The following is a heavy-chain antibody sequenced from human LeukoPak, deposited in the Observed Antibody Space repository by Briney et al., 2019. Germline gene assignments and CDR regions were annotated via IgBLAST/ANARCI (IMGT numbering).Heavy chain of an antibody. CDR1: GFTFSSYV. D-gene: IGHD5-18*01. Sequence: AGGSLRLSCAASGFTFSSYVMSWVRQAPGKGLEWVSYISSSGATIYYADAVKGRFTISRDNAKSSLYLQMNSLRAEDTAVYYCTGDAGTRLKYSFGYGDYWGQGALVTVSS. J-gene: IGHJ4*02. CDR2: ISSSGATI. V-gene: IGHV3-48*03. CDR3: TGDAGTRLKYSFGYGDY.